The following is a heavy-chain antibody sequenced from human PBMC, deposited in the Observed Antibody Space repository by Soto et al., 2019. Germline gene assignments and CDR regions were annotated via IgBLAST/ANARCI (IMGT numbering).Heavy chain of an antibody. V-gene: IGHV4-30-4*01. J-gene: IGHJ4*02. CDR2: ISYSGST. D-gene: IGHD3-22*01. CDR1: VCSISSGNYY. CDR3: ASQHYYDSSGYYVVY. Sequence: PSETLSLTFTVSVCSISSGNYYWSWIRQPPGKGLEWIGFISYSGSTYYNLSLKSRITISVDTSKNQFSLNLSFVTAADTAVYYCASQHYYDSSGYYVVYWGQGTLVTAPQ.